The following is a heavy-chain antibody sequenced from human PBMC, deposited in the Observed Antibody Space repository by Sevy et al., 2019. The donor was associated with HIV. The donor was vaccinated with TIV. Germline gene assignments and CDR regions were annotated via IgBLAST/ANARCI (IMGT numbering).Heavy chain of an antibody. CDR1: GVSISSGAYS. V-gene: IGHV4-30-2*01. CDR2: SYHTGNT. CDR3: ARDGGTMTTPGSFDI. D-gene: IGHD4-17*01. Sequence: SETLSLTCAVSGVSISSGAYSWNWIRQPPGKGLEWIRYSYHTGNTYYNPSLKSRITISLDRSKNQFSLRLSSVTAADTAVYFCARDGGTMTTPGSFDIWGQGTMVTVSS. J-gene: IGHJ3*02.